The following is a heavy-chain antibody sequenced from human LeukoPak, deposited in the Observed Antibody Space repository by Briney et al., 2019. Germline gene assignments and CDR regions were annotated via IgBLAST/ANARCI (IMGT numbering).Heavy chain of an antibody. CDR1: GGSFSGYY. Sequence: SETLSLTCAVYGGSFSGYYWSWIRQPPGEGLEWIGEINHSGSTNYNPSLKSRVTISVDTSKNQFSLKLSSVTAADTAVYYCAREKGTIRKRYFDYWGQGTLVTVSS. CDR3: AREKGTIRKRYFDY. D-gene: IGHD2-21*01. V-gene: IGHV4-34*01. J-gene: IGHJ4*02. CDR2: INHSGST.